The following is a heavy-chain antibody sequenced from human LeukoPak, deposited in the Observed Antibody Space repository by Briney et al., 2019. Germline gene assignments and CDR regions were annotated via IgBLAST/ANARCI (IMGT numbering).Heavy chain of an antibody. Sequence: GGSLRLSCAASGFTFSSYWMSWVRQAPGKGLEWVANIAQDGSEKYYVDSVKGRLTISRDNAKNSLYLQMNNLRAEDTAVYYCADSSGYLGDDVFDSWGRGTLVTVSS. V-gene: IGHV3-7*01. CDR2: IAQDGSEK. CDR3: ADSSGYLGDDVFDS. J-gene: IGHJ3*02. CDR1: GFTFSSYW. D-gene: IGHD3-22*01.